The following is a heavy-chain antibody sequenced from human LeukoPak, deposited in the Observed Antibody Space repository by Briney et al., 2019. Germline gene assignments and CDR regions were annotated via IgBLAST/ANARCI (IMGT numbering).Heavy chain of an antibody. D-gene: IGHD6-19*01. CDR1: GGSISSYY. CDR3: AREERDKGWYVVGDY. CDR2: IYYSGST. Sequence: SETLSLTCTVSGGSISSYYWSWIRQPPGKGLEWIGYIYYSGSTNYNPSLKSRVTISVDTSRNQFSLRVSSVTAADTAVYYCAREERDKGWYVVGDYWGQGTLVTVSS. J-gene: IGHJ4*02. V-gene: IGHV4-59*12.